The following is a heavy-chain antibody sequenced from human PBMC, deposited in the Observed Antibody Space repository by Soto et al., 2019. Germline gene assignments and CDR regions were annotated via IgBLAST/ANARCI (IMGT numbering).Heavy chain of an antibody. V-gene: IGHV4-30-2*01. D-gene: IGHD3-3*01. J-gene: IGHJ5*02. CDR3: ARAYGYDFRDRLFDP. CDR1: GGSISSGGYS. Sequence: SETLSLTCAVSGGSISSGGYSWSWIRQPPGKGLEWIGYIYHSGSTYYNPSLKSRVTISVDRSKNQFSLKLSSVTAADTAVYYCARAYGYDFRDRLFDPWGQGTPVTVSS. CDR2: IYHSGST.